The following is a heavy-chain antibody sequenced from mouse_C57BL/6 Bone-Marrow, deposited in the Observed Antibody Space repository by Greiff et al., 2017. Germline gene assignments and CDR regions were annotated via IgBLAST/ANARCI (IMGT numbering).Heavy chain of an antibody. D-gene: IGHD1-1*01. Sequence: VQLQQSGAELARPGASVKLSCKASGYTFTSYGISWVKQRTGQGLEWIGEIYPRSGNTYYNEKFKGKATLTADKSSSTAYMELRGLTPADSAVYFGARLRGSSYWYVDVWGTGTTVTVSS. V-gene: IGHV1-81*01. J-gene: IGHJ1*03. CDR3: ARLRGSSYWYVDV. CDR1: GYTFTSYG. CDR2: IYPRSGNT.